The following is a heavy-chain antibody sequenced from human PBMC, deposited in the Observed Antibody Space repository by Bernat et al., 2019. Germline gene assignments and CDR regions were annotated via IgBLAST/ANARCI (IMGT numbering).Heavy chain of an antibody. D-gene: IGHD2-15*01. CDR1: GFTFSSYA. CDR2: ISGSGGST. Sequence: EVQLLESGGGLVQPGGSLRLSCAASGFTFSSYAMSWVRQAPGKGLEWVSAISGSGGSTYYADSVKGRFTISRDNSKNTLYLQMNSLRAEDTAVYYCAKDIGYCSGGSCYSRAVNTFQHWGQGTLVTVSS. V-gene: IGHV3-23*01. CDR3: AKDIGYCSGGSCYSRAVNTFQH. J-gene: IGHJ1*01.